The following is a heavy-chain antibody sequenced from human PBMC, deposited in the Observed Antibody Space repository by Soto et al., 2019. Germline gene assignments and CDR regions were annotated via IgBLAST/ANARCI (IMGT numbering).Heavy chain of an antibody. V-gene: IGHV3-43*01. CDR3: AKGLEVGWELTGAFDI. CDR2: ISWDGGST. CDR1: GFTFDDYT. D-gene: IGHD3-10*01. Sequence: GGSLRLSCAASGFTFDDYTMHWVRQAPGKGLGLVSRISWDGGSTYYADSVKGRFTISRDNSKISLYLQMNSLRTEDTALYYCAKGLEVGWELTGAFDIWGQGTMVTVSS. J-gene: IGHJ3*02.